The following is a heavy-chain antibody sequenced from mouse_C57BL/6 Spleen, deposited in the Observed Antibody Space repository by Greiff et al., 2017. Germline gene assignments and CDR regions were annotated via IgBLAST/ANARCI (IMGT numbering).Heavy chain of an antibody. CDR1: GFTFSSYA. Sequence: EVQVVESGGGLVKPGGSLKLSCAASGFTFSSYAMSWVRQTPEKRLEWVATISDGGSYTYYPDNVKGRFTISRDNAKNNLYLQMSHLKSEDTAMYYCARPPYGYYWYFDVWGTGTTVTVSS. D-gene: IGHD2-2*01. J-gene: IGHJ1*03. CDR2: ISDGGSYT. V-gene: IGHV5-4*01. CDR3: ARPPYGYYWYFDV.